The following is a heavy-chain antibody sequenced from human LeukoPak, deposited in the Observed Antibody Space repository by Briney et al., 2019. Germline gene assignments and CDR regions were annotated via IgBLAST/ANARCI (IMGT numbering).Heavy chain of an antibody. D-gene: IGHD2-2*02. V-gene: IGHV3-11*04. CDR2: ISSSGSTI. Sequence: GGSLRLSCAASGFTFSDYYMRWIRQAPGKGLEWVSYISSSGSTIYYADSVKGRFTISRDNAKNSLYLQMNSLRAEDTAVYYCGLYCSSTSCYTGYFDYWGQGTLVTVSS. CDR3: GLYCSSTSCYTGYFDY. J-gene: IGHJ4*02. CDR1: GFTFSDYY.